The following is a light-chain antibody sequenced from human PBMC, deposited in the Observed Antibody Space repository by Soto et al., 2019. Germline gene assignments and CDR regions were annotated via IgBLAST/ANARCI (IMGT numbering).Light chain of an antibody. CDR3: QQYGYSTPWT. V-gene: IGKV1-5*01. Sequence: IQMTQSPATLSASVGDRVTITCRASQSISSWLAWYQQKPGKAPKLLIYDASSLESGVPSRFSGSGSGTEFTLTISRLEPEDFAVYYCQQYGYSTPWTFGQGTKVDIK. J-gene: IGKJ1*01. CDR1: QSISSW. CDR2: DAS.